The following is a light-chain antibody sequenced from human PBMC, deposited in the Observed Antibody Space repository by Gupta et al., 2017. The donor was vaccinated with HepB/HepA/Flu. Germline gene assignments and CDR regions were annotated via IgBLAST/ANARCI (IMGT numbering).Light chain of an antibody. CDR3: CSYAGSYTYVV. Sequence: QSALTQPRSVSGSPGQSVTISFTATNSDVGGYHYVSWYQQHPGKAPKLMIYDVSKRPSGVPDRFAGSKSGNTASLTISGLQAEDEADYYCCSYAGSYTYVVFGGGTKLTVL. CDR1: NSDVGGYHY. CDR2: DVS. J-gene: IGLJ2*01. V-gene: IGLV2-11*01.